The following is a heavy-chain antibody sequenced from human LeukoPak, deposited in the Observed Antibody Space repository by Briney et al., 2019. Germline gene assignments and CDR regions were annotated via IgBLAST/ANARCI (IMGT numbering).Heavy chain of an antibody. V-gene: IGHV5-51*01. CDR2: IYPGDSDT. Sequence: GESLNISCQGSGYSFTSDWIGWVRQVPGKGLEWMANIYPGDSDTKYSPSFQGQVTFSADKSISTAYLQWSSLKAPDTAMYYCARRPGKFQMLPFDSRGQATLVTVSS. D-gene: IGHD2-2*01. CDR3: ARRPGKFQMLPFDS. CDR1: GYSFTSDW. J-gene: IGHJ4*02.